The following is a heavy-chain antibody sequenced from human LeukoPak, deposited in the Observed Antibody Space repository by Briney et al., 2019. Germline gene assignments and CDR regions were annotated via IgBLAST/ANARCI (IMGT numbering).Heavy chain of an antibody. CDR3: ARWGPYGDYDY. CDR1: GGSISSYY. Sequence: SETLSLTCTVSGGSISSYYWSRIRQPPGKGLEWIGYIYYSGSTNYNPSLKSRVTISVDTSKNQFSLKLSSVTAADTAVYYCARWGPYGDYDYWGQGTLVTVSS. D-gene: IGHD4-17*01. V-gene: IGHV4-59*01. CDR2: IYYSGST. J-gene: IGHJ4*02.